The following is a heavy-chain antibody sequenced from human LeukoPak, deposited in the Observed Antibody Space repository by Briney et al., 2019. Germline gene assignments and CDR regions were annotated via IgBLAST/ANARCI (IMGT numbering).Heavy chain of an antibody. CDR2: LCGSGGST. J-gene: IGHJ4*02. D-gene: IGHD6-19*01. CDR3: AKEDRYSSGSPFDY. CDR1: GFTFSSYA. Sequence: GGSLRLSCAASGFTFSSYAMSWVRQAPGKGLEWVLALCGSGGSTYYADSVKGRFTISRDNSKNTLYLQMNTLRAEDTAVYYCAKEDRYSSGSPFDYWGQGTLVTVSS. V-gene: IGHV3-23*01.